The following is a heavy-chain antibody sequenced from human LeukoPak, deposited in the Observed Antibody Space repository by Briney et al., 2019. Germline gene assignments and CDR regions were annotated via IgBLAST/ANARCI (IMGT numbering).Heavy chain of an antibody. CDR1: GGSISSYY. J-gene: IGHJ6*02. D-gene: IGHD3-16*01. V-gene: IGHV4-4*07. CDR3: ARTIMENFYCYYYGMDV. CDR2: IYTSGST. Sequence: NPSETLSLTCAVSGGSISSYYWSWIRQPAGKGLEWIGRIYTSGSTNYNPSLKSRVTMSVDTSKSQFSLKLSSVTAADTAVYYCARTIMENFYCYYYGMDVWGQGTTVTVSS.